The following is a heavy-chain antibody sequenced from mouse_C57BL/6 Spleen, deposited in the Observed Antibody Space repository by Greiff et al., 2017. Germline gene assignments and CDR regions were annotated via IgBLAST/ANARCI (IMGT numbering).Heavy chain of an antibody. V-gene: IGHV5-9-1*02. D-gene: IGHD1-1*01. J-gene: IGHJ4*01. CDR3: TRDGITTVVGYYAMDY. CDR2: ISSGGDYI. CDR1: GFTFSSYA. Sequence: EVQRVESGEGLVKPGGSLKLSCAASGFTFSSYAMSWVRQTPEKRLEWVAYISSGGDYIYYADTVKGRFTISRDNARNTLYLQMSSLKSEDTAMYYCTRDGITTVVGYYAMDYWGQGTSVTVSS.